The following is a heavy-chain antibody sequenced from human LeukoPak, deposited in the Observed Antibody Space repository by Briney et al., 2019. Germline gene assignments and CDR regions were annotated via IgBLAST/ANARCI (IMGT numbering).Heavy chain of an antibody. D-gene: IGHD2-15*01. Sequence: SQTLSLTCTVSGGSISSGGYYWSWIRQHPGKGLEWIGYIYYSGSTYYNPSLKSRVTISVDTSKNQFFLKLSSVTAADTAVYYCATGSNCSGGSCYSRIYYYYGMDVWGQGTTVTVSS. J-gene: IGHJ6*02. CDR2: IYYSGST. CDR1: GGSISSGGYY. V-gene: IGHV4-31*03. CDR3: ATGSNCSGGSCYSRIYYYYGMDV.